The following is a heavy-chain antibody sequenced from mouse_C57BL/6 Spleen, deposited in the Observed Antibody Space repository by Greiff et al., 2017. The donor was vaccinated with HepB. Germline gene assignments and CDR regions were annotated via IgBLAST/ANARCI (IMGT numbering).Heavy chain of an antibody. D-gene: IGHD2-5*01. CDR3: ARDDSNYGYFDV. J-gene: IGHJ1*03. CDR2: IYPGSGST. Sequence: QVQLQQPGAELVKPGASVKMSCKASGYTFTSYWITWVKQRPGQGLEWIGDIYPGSGSTNYNEKFKRKATLTVDTSSSTAYMQLSSLTSEDSAVYYCARDDSNYGYFDVWGTGTTVTVSS. CDR1: GYTFTSYW. V-gene: IGHV1-55*01.